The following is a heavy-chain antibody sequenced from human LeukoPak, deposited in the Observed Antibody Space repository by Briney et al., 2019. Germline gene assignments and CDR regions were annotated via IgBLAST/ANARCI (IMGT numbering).Heavy chain of an antibody. CDR2: INPNSGGT. CDR1: GYTFTGYY. D-gene: IGHD3-22*01. CDR3: ARGRYYDSSGSPWDY. Sequence: ASVKVSCKASGYTFTGYYMHWVRQAPGQGLEWMGWINPNSGGTNYAQKFQGRVTMTRDTSISTAYMELSRLRSDDTAVYYCARGRYYDSSGSPWDYWGQGTLVTVSS. V-gene: IGHV1-2*02. J-gene: IGHJ4*02.